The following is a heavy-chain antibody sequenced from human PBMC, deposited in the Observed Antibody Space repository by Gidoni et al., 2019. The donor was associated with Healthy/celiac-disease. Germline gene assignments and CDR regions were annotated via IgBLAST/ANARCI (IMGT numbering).Heavy chain of an antibody. CDR2: ISWNSGSI. D-gene: IGHD6-19*01. CDR3: AKAAGGSGWYYFDY. V-gene: IGHV3-9*01. Sequence: EVQLVESGGGLVQPGRSLRLSCAASGFTFDDYAMHWVRQAPGKGLEWVSGISWNSGSIGYADSVKGRFTISRDNAKNSLYLQMNSLRAEDTALYYCAKAAGGSGWYYFDYWGQGTLVTVSS. CDR1: GFTFDDYA. J-gene: IGHJ4*02.